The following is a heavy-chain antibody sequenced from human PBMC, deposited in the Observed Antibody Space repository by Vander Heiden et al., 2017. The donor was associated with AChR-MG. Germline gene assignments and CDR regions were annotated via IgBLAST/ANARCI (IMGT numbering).Heavy chain of an antibody. CDR1: RFRFTGYW. V-gene: IGHV5-51*01. J-gene: IGHJ5*02. CDR3: ARWATQGLFDH. Sequence: DGQLLQSGAEGQKAGGSLKIPCRDSRFRFTGYWSGWVRQRPGKGLEWVGIIYPGDSDTGDSPSCQGQVTISADKSISTAYLKWSSLKASDTSMYYCARWATQGLFDHWGQGTLVTVSS. D-gene: IGHD2-15*01. CDR2: IYPGDSDT.